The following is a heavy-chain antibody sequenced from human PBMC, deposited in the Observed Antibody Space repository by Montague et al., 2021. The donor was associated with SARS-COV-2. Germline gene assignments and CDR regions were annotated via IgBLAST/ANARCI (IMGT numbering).Heavy chain of an antibody. CDR2: IYNSGTT. CDR1: GDSTSCPSCY. V-gene: IGHV4-39*01. CDR3: ARHRNYGEHCLDNWFHP. Sequence: SETLSLTCTVSGDSTSCPSCYWGWIRQPPGKGLDWIGTIYNSGTTYYNPSLKSRLTISIDTSKNQFSLKLTSVTAADTAVYYCARHRNYGEHCLDNWFHPWGQGTLVTVSS. J-gene: IGHJ5*02. D-gene: IGHD4-17*01.